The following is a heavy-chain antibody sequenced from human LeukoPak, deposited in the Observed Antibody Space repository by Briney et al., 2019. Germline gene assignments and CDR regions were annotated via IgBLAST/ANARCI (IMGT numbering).Heavy chain of an antibody. Sequence: SKTLSLTCTVSGGSISSYYWNWIRQPPGKGLEWIGYISYSGTTNYNPSLKSRVTISVDTSKKQFSLKLTSATAADTAVYYCARGDDYKSTLFDYWGQGTLVTVSS. CDR1: GGSISSYY. CDR3: ARGDDYKSTLFDY. D-gene: IGHD5-12*01. V-gene: IGHV4-59*01. CDR2: ISYSGTT. J-gene: IGHJ4*02.